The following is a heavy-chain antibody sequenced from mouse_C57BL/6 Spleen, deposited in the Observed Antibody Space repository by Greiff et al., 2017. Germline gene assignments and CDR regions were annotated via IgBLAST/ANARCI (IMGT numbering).Heavy chain of an antibody. J-gene: IGHJ2*01. V-gene: IGHV14-1*01. CDR2: IDPEDGDT. D-gene: IGHD1-1*01. CDR3: TAYGCSSASFDY. CDR1: GFNIKDYY. Sequence: VQLQQSGAELVRPGASVKLSCTASGFNIKDYYMHWVKQRPEQGLEWIGRIDPEDGDTEYAPKFQGKATMTADTSSNTAYLPLSSLTSEDTAVCYCTAYGCSSASFDYGGQGTTLTVSA.